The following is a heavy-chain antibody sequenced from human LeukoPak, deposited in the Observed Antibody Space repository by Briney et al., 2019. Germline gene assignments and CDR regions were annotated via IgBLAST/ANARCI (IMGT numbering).Heavy chain of an antibody. CDR3: ARNRYCGGDCYFLNAFDI. Sequence: GGSLRLSCAASGFTVSSNYMSWVRQAPGKGLEWVSVIYSGGSTYYADSVKGRFTISRDNSKNTLYLQMNSLRAEDTAVYYCARNRYCGGDCYFLNAFDIWGQGTMVTVSS. D-gene: IGHD2-21*02. J-gene: IGHJ3*02. V-gene: IGHV3-66*01. CDR2: IYSGGST. CDR1: GFTVSSNY.